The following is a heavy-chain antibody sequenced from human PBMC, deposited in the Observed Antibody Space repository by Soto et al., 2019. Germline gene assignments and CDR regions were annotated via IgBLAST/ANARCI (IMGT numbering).Heavy chain of an antibody. V-gene: IGHV4-39*01. J-gene: IGHJ5*02. Sequence: QLQLQESGPGLVKPSETLSLTCTVSGDSISSSSYYWGWIRQPPGKGLEWIGSIYYSGSTYYSPSLKSRVTISLDTSKNQFSLKLGSVTAADTALYYCARQAFYSSTWRASNWFDPWGQGTLVTVSS. D-gene: IGHD6-13*01. CDR2: IYYSGST. CDR3: ARQAFYSSTWRASNWFDP. CDR1: GDSISSSSYY.